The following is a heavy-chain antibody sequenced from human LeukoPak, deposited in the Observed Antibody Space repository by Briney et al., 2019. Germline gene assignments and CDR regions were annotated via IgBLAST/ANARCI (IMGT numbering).Heavy chain of an antibody. CDR1: GGAFSGYY. D-gene: IGHD3-22*01. Sequence: SETLSLTCAVYGGAFSGYYWSWIRQPPGKGLEWIGEINHSGSTNYNPSLKSRVTISVDTSKNQFSLKLSSVTAADTAVYYCARSHYYDSSGSHNNWFDPWGQGTLVTVSS. V-gene: IGHV4-34*01. CDR2: INHSGST. CDR3: ARSHYYDSSGSHNNWFDP. J-gene: IGHJ5*02.